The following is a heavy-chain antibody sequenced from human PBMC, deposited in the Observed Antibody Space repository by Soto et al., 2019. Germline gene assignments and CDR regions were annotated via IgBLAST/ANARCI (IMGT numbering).Heavy chain of an antibody. V-gene: IGHV3-53*01. CDR3: HGYGY. CDR1: GFSVTANY. Sequence: EVQVVESGGGLIQPGGSLRLSCEGSGFSVTANYMSWVRQAPGKGLEWVSVIYSGGTTYYVDSVKGRFSISRDISKNTLYLQMNSLRAEDTAVYYCHGYGYWGQGTLVTVSS. D-gene: IGHD5-12*01. J-gene: IGHJ4*02. CDR2: IYSGGTT.